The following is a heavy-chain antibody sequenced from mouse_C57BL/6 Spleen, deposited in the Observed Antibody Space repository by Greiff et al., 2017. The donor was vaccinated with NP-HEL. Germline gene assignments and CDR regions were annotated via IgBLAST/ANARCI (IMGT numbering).Heavy chain of an antibody. D-gene: IGHD1-1*01. CDR1: GYTFTSYW. V-gene: IGHV1-50*01. CDR2: IDPSDSYT. Sequence: QVHVKQPGAELVKPGASVKLSCKASGYTFTSYWMQWVKQRPGQGLEWIGEIDPSDSYTNYNQKFKGKATLTVDTSSSTAYMQLSSLTSEDSAVYYCARRETVVVEGCDYWGQGTTLTVSS. CDR3: ARRETVVVEGCDY. J-gene: IGHJ2*01.